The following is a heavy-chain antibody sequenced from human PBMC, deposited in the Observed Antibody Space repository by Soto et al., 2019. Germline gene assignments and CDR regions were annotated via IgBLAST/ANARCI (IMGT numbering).Heavy chain of an antibody. CDR3: ARVRQRITIFGVVILSGMDV. V-gene: IGHV1-69*13. J-gene: IGHJ6*02. CDR1: GGTFSSYA. Sequence: SVKVSCKASGGTFSSYAISRVRQAPGQGLEWMGGIIPIFGTANYAQKFQGRVTITADESTSTAYMELSSLRSEDTAVYYCARVRQRITIFGVVILSGMDVWGQGTTVTVSS. CDR2: IIPIFGTA. D-gene: IGHD3-3*01.